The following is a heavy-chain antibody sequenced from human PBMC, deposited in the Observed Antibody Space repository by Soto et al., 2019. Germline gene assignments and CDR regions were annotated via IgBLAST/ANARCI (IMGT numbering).Heavy chain of an antibody. CDR3: AKNVPYDFWRGDYYGMDV. J-gene: IGHJ6*01. V-gene: IGHV3-30*18. CDR2: ISYDGSNK. Sequence: QVQLVESGGGVVQPGRSLRLSCAASGFTFSSYGMHWVRQAPGKGLEWVAVISYDGSNKYYADSVKGRFTISRDNSKNTLYLQMNSLRAEDTAVYYCAKNVPYDFWRGDYYGMDVW. CDR1: GFTFSSYG. D-gene: IGHD3-3*01.